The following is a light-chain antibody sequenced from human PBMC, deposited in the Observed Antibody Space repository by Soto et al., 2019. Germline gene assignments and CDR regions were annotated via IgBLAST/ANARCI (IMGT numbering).Light chain of an antibody. V-gene: IGKV1-39*01. CDR1: QSISNY. CDR2: AAS. J-gene: IGKJ1*01. Sequence: DIQMTQSPSSLSASVGDRVTITCRASQSISNYLNWYQQKPGKAPNLLIYAASSLQSGVPSRFSGSGSRTDSTLTISSLQPEDFATYYCQQSFSTPRTFGQGTKVHIK. CDR3: QQSFSTPRT.